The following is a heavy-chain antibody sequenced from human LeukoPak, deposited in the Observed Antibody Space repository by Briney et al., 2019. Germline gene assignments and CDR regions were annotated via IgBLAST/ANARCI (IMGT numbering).Heavy chain of an antibody. CDR1: GFTFSNAW. D-gene: IGHD4-17*01. Sequence: GGSLRLSCAASGFTFSNAWMSWVRQAPGKGLEWVGRIKGKPDGGTTDYAAPVKGRFTISRDDSKSTLYLQMHSLKTEDTAVYYCTTQAFRDYGVDYWGQGTLVTVSS. J-gene: IGHJ4*02. CDR3: TTQAFRDYGVDY. CDR2: IKGKPDGGTT. V-gene: IGHV3-15*01.